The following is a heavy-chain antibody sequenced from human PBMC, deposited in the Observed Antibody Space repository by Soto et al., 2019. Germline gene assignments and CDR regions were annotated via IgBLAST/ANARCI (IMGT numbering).Heavy chain of an antibody. V-gene: IGHV4-59*01. CDR1: GGSISSYY. CDR3: ARDLGAVAGTAFDI. Sequence: SETLSLTCTVSGGSISSYYWSWIRQPPGKGLEWIGYIYYSGSTNYNPSLKSRVTISVDTAKNKFSLKLSSVTAADTAVYYCARDLGAVAGTAFDIWGQGTMVTVSS. CDR2: IYYSGST. J-gene: IGHJ3*02. D-gene: IGHD6-19*01.